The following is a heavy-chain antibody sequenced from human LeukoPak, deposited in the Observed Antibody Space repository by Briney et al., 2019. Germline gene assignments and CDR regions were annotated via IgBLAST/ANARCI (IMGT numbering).Heavy chain of an antibody. V-gene: IGHV1-69*05. CDR3: ARAYLGRNTPFDY. J-gene: IGHJ4*02. Sequence: GASVKVSCKASGATFSSYAISWVRQTPGQGLEWMGGIILIFGTANYAQKFQGRGTITTDESTSTAYMELSSLRSEDTAVYYCARAYLGRNTPFDYWGQGTLVTVSS. D-gene: IGHD1/OR15-1a*01. CDR1: GATFSSYA. CDR2: IILIFGTA.